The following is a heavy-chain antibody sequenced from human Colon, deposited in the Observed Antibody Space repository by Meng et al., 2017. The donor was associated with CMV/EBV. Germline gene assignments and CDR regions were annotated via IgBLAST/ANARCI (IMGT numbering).Heavy chain of an antibody. V-gene: IGHV4-59*02. D-gene: IGHD5/OR15-5a*01. Sequence: GSLRLSCTVSGASVSTNYWSWVRQAPGKGLEWIGYMFYRGSTKNNPSLKSRVTVSIDTSKNQFSLKLNSVTAADTAVYYCARMPGASVGFDYWGQGMLVTVSS. CDR3: ARMPGASVGFDY. J-gene: IGHJ4*02. CDR2: MFYRGST. CDR1: GASVSTNY.